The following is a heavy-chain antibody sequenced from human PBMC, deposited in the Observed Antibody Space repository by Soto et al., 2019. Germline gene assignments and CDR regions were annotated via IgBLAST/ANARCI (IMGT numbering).Heavy chain of an antibody. Sequence: ASVKVSCKASGYTFTSYAMHWVRQAPGQRLEWMGWINAGNGNTKYSQKFQGRVTITRDTSASTAYMELSSLRSEDTAVYYFARTLRFLEWLPHPYYMDVWGKGTTVTVSS. CDR2: INAGNGNT. CDR1: GYTFTSYA. D-gene: IGHD3-3*01. CDR3: ARTLRFLEWLPHPYYMDV. J-gene: IGHJ6*03. V-gene: IGHV1-3*01.